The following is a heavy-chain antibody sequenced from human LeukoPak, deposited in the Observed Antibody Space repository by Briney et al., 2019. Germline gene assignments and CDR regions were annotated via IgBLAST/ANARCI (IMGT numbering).Heavy chain of an antibody. J-gene: IGHJ5*02. V-gene: IGHV1-69*13. Sequence: ASVKGSCKASGGTFSSYAISWVRQAPGQGLEWVGGVIPIFGTANYAQKFQGRVTITADESTSTAYMELSSLRSEDTAVYYCARGPIVVVPAAMGNWFDPWGQGTLVTVSS. CDR2: VIPIFGTA. CDR1: GGTFSSYA. D-gene: IGHD2-2*01. CDR3: ARGPIVVVPAAMGNWFDP.